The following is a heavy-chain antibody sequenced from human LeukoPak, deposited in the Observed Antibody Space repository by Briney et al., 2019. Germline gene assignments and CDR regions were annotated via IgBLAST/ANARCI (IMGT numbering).Heavy chain of an antibody. D-gene: IGHD7-27*01. CDR1: GFTFSSYA. CDR3: AKLTGDRSNFGY. Sequence: GGSLRLSCAASGFTFSSYAMSWVRQAPGKGLEWVSVISGSGGSTYNADSVKGRFTTSRDNSKNTLYLQMNSLRAEDTAVYYCAKLTGDRSNFGYWGQGTLVTVSS. J-gene: IGHJ4*02. V-gene: IGHV3-23*01. CDR2: ISGSGGST.